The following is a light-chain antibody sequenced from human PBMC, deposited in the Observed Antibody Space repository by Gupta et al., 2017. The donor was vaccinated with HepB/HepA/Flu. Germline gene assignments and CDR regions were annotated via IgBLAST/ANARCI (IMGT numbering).Light chain of an antibody. J-gene: IGKJ5*01. Sequence: DIVLTQSPLSQPVTPGAPASISCKSSQSLLQYNGYTYVDWYVQKPGQSPQLLVYLGFKRASVAPDWCSGSGAGTDFTLKSSRVEDEDVVIYYCMQSLQSPAFGQGTRLEI. V-gene: IGKV2-28*01. CDR2: LGF. CDR3: MQSLQSPA. CDR1: QSLLQYNGYTY.